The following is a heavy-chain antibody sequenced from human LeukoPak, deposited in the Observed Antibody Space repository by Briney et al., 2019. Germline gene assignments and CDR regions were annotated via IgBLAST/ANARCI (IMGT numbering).Heavy chain of an antibody. CDR2: ISGSGGGT. D-gene: IGHD3-22*01. CDR3: SQGSGQYYDF. J-gene: IGHJ4*02. V-gene: IGHV3-23*01. Sequence: GGSLRLSCAASGFTFSSYAMSWVRQAPGKGLEWVSVISGSGGGTYYADSVKGRFTISRDNSKNTLYLQMNSLRAEDTAVYYCSQGSGQYYDFWGQGTLVTVSS. CDR1: GFTFSSYA.